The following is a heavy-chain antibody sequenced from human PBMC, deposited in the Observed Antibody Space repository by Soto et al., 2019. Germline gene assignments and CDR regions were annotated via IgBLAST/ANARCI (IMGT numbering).Heavy chain of an antibody. D-gene: IGHD6-13*01. J-gene: IGHJ3*02. CDR2: INPNSGGT. CDR1: GYTFTGYY. Sequence: ASVKVSCKASGYTFTGYYMHWVRQAPGQGLGWMGWINPNSGGTNYAQKFQGWVTMTRDTSISTAYMELSRLRSDDTAVYYCASESSSWRGAFDIWGQGTMVTVSS. V-gene: IGHV1-2*04. CDR3: ASESSSWRGAFDI.